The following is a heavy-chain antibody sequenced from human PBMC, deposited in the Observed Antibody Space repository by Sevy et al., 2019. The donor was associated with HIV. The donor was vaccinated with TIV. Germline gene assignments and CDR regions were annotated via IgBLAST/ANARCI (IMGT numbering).Heavy chain of an antibody. CDR3: VRDGWNY. Sequence: GGSLRLSCAASGFTFSTSTMNWVRQAPGKGLGWVSLITGTGNYILYADSVKGRFTISSDKAKNALFLQMNSLRADDTAVYYCVRDGWNYWGQGTLVTVSS. CDR1: GFTFSTST. V-gene: IGHV3-21*01. D-gene: IGHD2-15*01. J-gene: IGHJ4*02. CDR2: ITGTGNYI.